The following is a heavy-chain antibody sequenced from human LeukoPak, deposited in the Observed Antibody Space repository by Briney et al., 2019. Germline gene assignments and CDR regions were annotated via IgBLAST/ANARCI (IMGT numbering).Heavy chain of an antibody. V-gene: IGHV3-23*01. CDR1: RFTFSSYA. D-gene: IGHD3-9*01. Sequence: GGSLRLSCAASRFTFSSYALSWVRQAPGKGLEWVSTISAGGSTYYADSVKGRFTVSRDNSKNTLSLQINSLRAEDTAVYYCANLKYDYWGQGTLVTVSS. CDR2: ISAGGST. J-gene: IGHJ4*02. CDR3: ANLKYDY.